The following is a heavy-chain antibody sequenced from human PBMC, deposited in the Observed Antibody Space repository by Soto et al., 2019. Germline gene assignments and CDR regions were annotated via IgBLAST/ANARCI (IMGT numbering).Heavy chain of an antibody. J-gene: IGHJ4*02. CDR3: AKIRASYVLVPADFDY. Sequence: PGGSLRLSCAASGFTFRSYAMSWVRQAPGKGLEWVSAISGSGGSTYYADSVKGRFTISRDNSKNTLYLQMNSLRAEDTAVYYCAKIRASYVLVPADFDYWGQGTLVTVSS. V-gene: IGHV3-23*01. D-gene: IGHD2-2*01. CDR2: ISGSGGST. CDR1: GFTFRSYA.